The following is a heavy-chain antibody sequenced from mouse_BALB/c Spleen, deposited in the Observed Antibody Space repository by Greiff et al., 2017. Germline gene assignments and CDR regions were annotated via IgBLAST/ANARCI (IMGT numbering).Heavy chain of an antibody. CDR1: GFAFSSYD. Sequence: EVKLMESGGGLVKPGGSLKLSCAASGFAFSSYDMSWVRQTPEKRLEWVAYISSGGGSTYYPDTVKGRFTISRDNAKNTLYLQMSSLKSEDTAMYYCARHGGGFAYWGQGTLVTVSA. CDR2: ISSGGGST. J-gene: IGHJ3*01. CDR3: ARHGGGFAY. V-gene: IGHV5-12-1*01.